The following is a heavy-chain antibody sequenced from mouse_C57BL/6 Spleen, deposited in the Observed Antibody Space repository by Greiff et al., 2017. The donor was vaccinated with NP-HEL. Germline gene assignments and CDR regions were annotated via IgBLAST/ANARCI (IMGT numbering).Heavy chain of an antibody. CDR2: IYPGSGNT. Sequence: QVQLRQSGPELVKPGASVKISCKASGYSFTSYYIHWVKQRPGQGLEWIGWIYPGSGNTKYNEKFKGKATLTADTSSSTAYMQLSSLTSEDSAVYYCARRNGYYFDYWGQGTTLTVSS. CDR1: GYSFTSYY. CDR3: ARRNGYYFDY. J-gene: IGHJ2*01. V-gene: IGHV1-66*01.